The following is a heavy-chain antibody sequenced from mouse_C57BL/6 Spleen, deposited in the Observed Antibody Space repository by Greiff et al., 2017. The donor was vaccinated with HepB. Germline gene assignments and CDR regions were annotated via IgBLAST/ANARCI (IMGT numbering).Heavy chain of an antibody. CDR2: IDPETGGT. Sequence: VQLQQSGAELVRPGASVTLSCKASGYTFTDYEMHWVKQTPVHGLEWIGAIDPETGGTAYNQKFKGKAILTADKSSSTAYMELRSLTSEDSAVYYCTLNYYGSSYYWGQGTTLTVSS. J-gene: IGHJ2*01. D-gene: IGHD1-1*01. CDR3: TLNYYGSSYY. V-gene: IGHV1-15*01. CDR1: GYTFTDYE.